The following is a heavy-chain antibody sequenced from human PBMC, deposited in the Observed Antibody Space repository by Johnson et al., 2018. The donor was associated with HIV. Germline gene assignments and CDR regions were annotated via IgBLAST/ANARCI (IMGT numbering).Heavy chain of an antibody. CDR3: ARERRSTNTWYVRDAFDI. CDR2: ISSSGSTI. V-gene: IGHV3-11*01. CDR1: GFTFSDYY. J-gene: IGHJ3*02. D-gene: IGHD2-2*01. Sequence: VQLVESGGGLVKPGGSLRLSCAASGFTFSDYYMSWIRQAPGKGLEWVSYISSSGSTIYYADSVKGRFTISRDNAKNSLYVQMNSLRAEDTALYYCARERRSTNTWYVRDAFDIWGQGTMVTVSS.